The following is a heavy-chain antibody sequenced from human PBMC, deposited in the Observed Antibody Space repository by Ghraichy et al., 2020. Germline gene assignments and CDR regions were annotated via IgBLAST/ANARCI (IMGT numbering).Heavy chain of an antibody. J-gene: IGHJ4*02. CDR3: TRDNYSNSFDY. CDR2: IRSKAYGGTT. Sequence: GGSLRLSCTASGFTFGDYAMSWFRQAPGKGLEWVGFIRSKAYGGTTEYPASVKGRFTISRDDSKSIAYLQMNSLKTEDTAVYYCTRDNYSNSFDYWGQGTLVTVSS. CDR1: GFTFGDYA. D-gene: IGHD4-11*01. V-gene: IGHV3-49*03.